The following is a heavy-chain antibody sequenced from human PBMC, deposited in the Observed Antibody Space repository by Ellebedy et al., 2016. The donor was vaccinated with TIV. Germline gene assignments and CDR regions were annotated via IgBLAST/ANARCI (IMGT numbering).Heavy chain of an antibody. CDR1: GFTVSSNY. CDR2: IYSGGST. CDR3: ASYSLSSGSYRDY. V-gene: IGHV3-53*01. J-gene: IGHJ4*02. Sequence: GESLKISXAASGFTVSSNYMSWVRQAPGKGLEWVSVIYSGGSTYYADSVKGRFTISRDNSKNTLYLQMNSLRAEDTAVYYCASYSLSSGSYRDYWGQGTLVTVSS. D-gene: IGHD3-22*01.